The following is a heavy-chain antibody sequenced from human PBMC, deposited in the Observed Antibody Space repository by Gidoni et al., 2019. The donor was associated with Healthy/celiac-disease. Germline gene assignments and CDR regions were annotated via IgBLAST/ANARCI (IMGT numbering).Heavy chain of an antibody. J-gene: IGHJ6*02. Sequence: QVQLQQWGAGLLKPAETLSITCAVYGGSCSGYYWSWIRQPPGKGLEWIGEIHHSGSTNYNPSLKSRVTISVDTSKNQFSLKLSSVTAADTAVYYCTRVVVVVAATPSYYYYYGMDVWGQGTTVTVSS. CDR1: GGSCSGYY. V-gene: IGHV4-34*01. D-gene: IGHD2-15*01. CDR3: TRVVVVVAATPSYYYYYGMDV. CDR2: IHHSGST.